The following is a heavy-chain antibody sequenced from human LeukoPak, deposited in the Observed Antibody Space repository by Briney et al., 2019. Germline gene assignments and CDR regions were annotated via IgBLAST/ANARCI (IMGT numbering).Heavy chain of an antibody. V-gene: IGHV4-39*01. Sequence: PSETLSLTCTVSGGSISSSSYYWGWIRQPPGKGLEWIGSIYYSGSTYYNPSLKRRVTISVDTSKNQFSLKLSSVTAPDTAVYYCARLSVNGWFDPWGQGTLVTVSS. D-gene: IGHD2-8*01. J-gene: IGHJ5*02. CDR1: GGSISSSSYY. CDR3: ARLSVNGWFDP. CDR2: IYYSGST.